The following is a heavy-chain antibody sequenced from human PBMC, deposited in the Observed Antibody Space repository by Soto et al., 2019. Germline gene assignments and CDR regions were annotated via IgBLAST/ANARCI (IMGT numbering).Heavy chain of an antibody. V-gene: IGHV3-21*01. J-gene: IGHJ3*02. CDR2: ISSSSSYI. Sequence: KPGGSLRLSCAASGFTFSSYSMNWVRQAPGKGLEWVSSISSSSSYIYYADSVKGRFTISRDNAKNSLYLQMNSLRAEDTAVYYCARDRVAAAGVDAFDIWGQGTMVTV. CDR1: GFTFSSYS. CDR3: ARDRVAAAGVDAFDI. D-gene: IGHD6-13*01.